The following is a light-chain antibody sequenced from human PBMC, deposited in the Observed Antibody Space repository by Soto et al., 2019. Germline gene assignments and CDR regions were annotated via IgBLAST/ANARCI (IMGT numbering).Light chain of an antibody. CDR3: LQHNSYRQT. J-gene: IGKJ1*01. CDR1: QGIRDA. CDR2: AAS. Sequence: DIQMTQSPSSLSASVGDRVTITCRASQGIRDALGWYQQKPGKAPKRLIYAASSLQSGVPSRFIGSGSGTEFTLTSSSLQPEDFATYYCLQHNSYRQTFGQGTKVEIK. V-gene: IGKV1-17*01.